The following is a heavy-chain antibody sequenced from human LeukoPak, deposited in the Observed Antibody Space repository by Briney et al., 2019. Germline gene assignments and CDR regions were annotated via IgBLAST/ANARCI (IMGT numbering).Heavy chain of an antibody. CDR3: ARRLGRVPFDY. CDR2: IYHTGSA. D-gene: IGHD1-1*01. Sequence: SETLSLTCSVSGYSFTSGHYWGWIRQPPGKGLEWIANIYHTGSAHYNPSLKSRVTISVDTSKNQFSLKLSSVTAADTAVYYCARRLGRVPFDYWGQGTLVTVSS. J-gene: IGHJ4*02. V-gene: IGHV4-38-2*01. CDR1: GYSFTSGHY.